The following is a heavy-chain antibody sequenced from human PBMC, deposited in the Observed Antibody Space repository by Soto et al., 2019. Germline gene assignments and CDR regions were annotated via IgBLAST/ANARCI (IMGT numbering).Heavy chain of an antibody. V-gene: IGHV1-8*01. J-gene: IGHJ6*02. CDR2: MNPNSGNT. Sequence: QVQLVQSGAEVKKPGASVKVACKASGYTFNIYDINWVRQATGPGLEWMGWMNPNSGNTGYADKFQGRVAVTRNTSIITAYMELSSLRSEDTAVYSWARGMCPPPGMDVWGQGTTVTVSS. CDR1: GYTFNIYD. CDR3: ARGMCPPPGMDV.